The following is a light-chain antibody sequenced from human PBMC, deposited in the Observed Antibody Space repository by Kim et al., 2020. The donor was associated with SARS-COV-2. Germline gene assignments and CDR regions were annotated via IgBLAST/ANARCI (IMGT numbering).Light chain of an antibody. CDR3: QQLNSYPPFT. J-gene: IGKJ3*01. CDR2: AAS. Sequence: SVGDRVTIACRASQGISSYLAWYQQKPGKAPKLLIYAASTLQSGVPSRFSGSGSGTEFTLTISSLQPEDFATYYCQQLNSYPPFTFGPGTKVDIK. V-gene: IGKV1-9*01. CDR1: QGISSY.